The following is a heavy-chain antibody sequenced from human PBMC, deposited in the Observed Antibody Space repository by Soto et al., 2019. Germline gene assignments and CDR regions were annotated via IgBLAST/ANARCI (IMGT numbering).Heavy chain of an antibody. D-gene: IGHD3-3*01. Sequence: ASVKVSCKASGYTFTSYAMHWVRQAPGQRLEWMGWINAGNGNTKYSQKFQGRVTITRDTSASTAYMELSSLRSEDTAVYYCARLRPLEQPLYGMDVWGQGTTVTVSS. CDR3: ARLRPLEQPLYGMDV. V-gene: IGHV1-3*01. CDR2: INAGNGNT. J-gene: IGHJ6*02. CDR1: GYTFTSYA.